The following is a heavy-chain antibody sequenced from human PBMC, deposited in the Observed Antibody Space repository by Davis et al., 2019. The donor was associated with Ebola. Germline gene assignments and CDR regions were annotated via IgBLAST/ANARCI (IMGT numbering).Heavy chain of an antibody. CDR3: AKDDGPRRLADP. Sequence: PGGPLRLPCAASGLTFSSYAMHWVRQAPGKGLEWVAVISYDGNNKYYADSVKGRFTISRDNSKNTVYLQLNILRPEYTAVYNCAKDDGPRRLADPWGQGTLVTVSS. J-gene: IGHJ5*02. CDR2: ISYDGNNK. D-gene: IGHD5-24*01. CDR1: GLTFSSYA. V-gene: IGHV3-30*04.